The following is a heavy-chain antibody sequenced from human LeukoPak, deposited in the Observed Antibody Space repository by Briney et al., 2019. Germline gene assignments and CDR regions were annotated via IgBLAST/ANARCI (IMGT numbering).Heavy chain of an antibody. J-gene: IGHJ4*02. V-gene: IGHV1-69*10. CDR1: LCTLRNYA. CDR3: RRGSIVGATFVYVDY. CDR2: IIPILGTA. D-gene: IGHD1-26*01. Sequence: SSVQVSRMPCLCTLRNYAISRLRQDPAPGLEGMGGIIPILGTANYAQKLQGRVTIHADKSTRTAYMALSRLRSEAPAVYYCRRGSIVGATFVYVDYWGQGTLVTVST.